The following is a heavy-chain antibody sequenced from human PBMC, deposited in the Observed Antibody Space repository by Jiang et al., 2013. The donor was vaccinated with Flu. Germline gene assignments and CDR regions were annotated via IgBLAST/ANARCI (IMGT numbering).Heavy chain of an antibody. CDR2: ISYDGSNK. D-gene: IGHD1-1*01. J-gene: IGHJ6*02. Sequence: EWLSVISYDGSNKHYADSVKGRFTISRDNSKSTLYLQMNSLRTEDTAMYYCARDQVSGNDWNFYGMDVWGQGTLITVSS. CDR3: ARDQVSGNDWNFYGMDV. V-gene: IGHV3-30*04.